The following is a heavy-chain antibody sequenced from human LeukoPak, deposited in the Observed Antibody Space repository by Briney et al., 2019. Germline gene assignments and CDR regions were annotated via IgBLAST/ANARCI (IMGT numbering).Heavy chain of an antibody. V-gene: IGHV3-21*05. J-gene: IGHJ4*02. Sequence: GGSLRLSCAASGFSFSFYGMHCVRQAPGKGLEWVSYISSSSSYTNYADSVKGRFTISRDNAKNSLYLQMNSLRAEDTAVYYCAREKNLGTWGQGTLVTVSS. D-gene: IGHD1-14*01. CDR2: ISSSSSYT. CDR3: AREKNLGT. CDR1: GFSFSFYG.